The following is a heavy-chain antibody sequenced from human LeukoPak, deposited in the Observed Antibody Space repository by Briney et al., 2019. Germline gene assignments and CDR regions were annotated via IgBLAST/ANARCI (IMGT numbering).Heavy chain of an antibody. D-gene: IGHD6-13*01. J-gene: IGHJ3*02. Sequence: GGSMRLSCAASGFAFSSYGMHWIRQAPGKGLEWVAVIWSDGSHKYYADSMKGRFTISRDNSKNMLYLQMNSLRGEDTAGYYCASAAGAFDMWGQGTLVTVSS. CDR2: IWSDGSHK. V-gene: IGHV3-33*01. CDR3: ASAAGAFDM. CDR1: GFAFSSYG.